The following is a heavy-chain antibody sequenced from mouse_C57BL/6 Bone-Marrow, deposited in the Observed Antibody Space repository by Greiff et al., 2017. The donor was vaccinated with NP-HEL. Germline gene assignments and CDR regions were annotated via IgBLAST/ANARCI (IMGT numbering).Heavy chain of an antibody. V-gene: IGHV1-15*01. CDR2: IDPETGGT. CDR1: GYTFTDYE. D-gene: IGHD2-1*01. J-gene: IGHJ3*02. CDR3: TRRRTTPE. Sequence: VQLQQSGAELVRPGASVTLSCKASGYTFTDYEMHWVKQTPVHGLEWIGAIDPETGGTAYNQKFKGKAILTADKSSSTAYMELRSLTSEDSAVYYCTRRRTTPEWGQGTLVTVSA.